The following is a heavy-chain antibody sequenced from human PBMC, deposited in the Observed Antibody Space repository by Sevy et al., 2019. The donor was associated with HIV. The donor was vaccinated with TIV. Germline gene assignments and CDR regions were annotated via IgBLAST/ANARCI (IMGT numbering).Heavy chain of an antibody. V-gene: IGHV1-8*01. J-gene: IGHJ6*02. Sequence: ASVKVSCAAFGYTFTTYDINWVRQAPGQGLEWVGWMSPNTGATGFAQKFQGRVTLTRNKSITTAYMELSSLTYEDTAIYYCARGGNGDFWSYEYYYYGMDVWGQGTTVTVSS. CDR3: ARGGNGDFWSYEYYYYGMDV. D-gene: IGHD3-3*01. CDR1: GYTFTTYD. CDR2: MSPNTGAT.